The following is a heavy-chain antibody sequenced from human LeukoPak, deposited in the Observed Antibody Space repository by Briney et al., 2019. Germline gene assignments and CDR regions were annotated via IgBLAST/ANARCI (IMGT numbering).Heavy chain of an antibody. D-gene: IGHD3-22*01. CDR2: ISWNSGSI. J-gene: IGHJ4*02. CDR1: GFTFDDYA. V-gene: IGHV3-9*03. CDR3: AKMDGWNYDSSGWFDY. Sequence: QPGGSLRLSCAASGFTFDDYAMHWVRQAPGKGLEWVSGISWNSGSIGYADSVKGRFTISRDNAKNSLYLQMNSLRAEDMALYYCAKMDGWNYDSSGWFDYWGQGTLVTVSS.